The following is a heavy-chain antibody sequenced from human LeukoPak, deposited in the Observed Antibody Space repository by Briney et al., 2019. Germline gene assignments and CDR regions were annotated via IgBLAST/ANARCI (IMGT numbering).Heavy chain of an antibody. CDR1: GFTFSSYA. J-gene: IGHJ3*02. V-gene: IGHV3-64*01. CDR2: ISTNGGST. CDR3: AFTDAFDI. Sequence: GGSLRLSCAASGFTFSSYAMYWVRQAPGKGLEYVSAISTNGGSTYYANSVKGRFTISRDNSKNTLYLQMGSLRAEDTAVYYCAFTDAFDIWGQGTMVTVSS.